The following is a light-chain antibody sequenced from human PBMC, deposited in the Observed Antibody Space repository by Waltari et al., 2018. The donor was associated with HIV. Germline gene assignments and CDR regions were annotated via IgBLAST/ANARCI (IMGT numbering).Light chain of an antibody. J-gene: IGLJ3*02. CDR1: SSDVGSYNL. V-gene: IGLV2-23*01. CDR3: CSYAGSSNWV. CDR2: EGI. Sequence: QSALTQPASVSGSPGQSITISCTGSSSDVGSYNLVSWYQQHPGKAPKLMIYEGINRPSGISNRFSGSKSGNTASLTISGFQAEDEADYYCCSYAGSSNWVFGGGTKLTVL.